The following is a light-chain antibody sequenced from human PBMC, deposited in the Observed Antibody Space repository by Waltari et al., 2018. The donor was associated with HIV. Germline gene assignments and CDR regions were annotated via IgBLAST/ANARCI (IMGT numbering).Light chain of an antibody. J-gene: IGLJ2*01. CDR1: ALPDQF. CDR2: KDN. CDR3: QSADSSGALGV. V-gene: IGLV3-25*03. Sequence: YELTQPPSVSVSPGQTARITCSGDALPDQFAHWYQQRPGRAPILLIFKDNKRPPGIPRRFSCPSSGTTVTLTSSGVQAEDEADYYCQSADSSGALGVFGGGTKLTVL.